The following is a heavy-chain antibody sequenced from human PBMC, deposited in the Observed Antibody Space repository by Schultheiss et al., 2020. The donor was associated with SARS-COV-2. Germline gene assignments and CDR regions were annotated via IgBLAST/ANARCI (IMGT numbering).Heavy chain of an antibody. CDR3: ARDLHPYDFLTGHYLNY. CDR1: GFTFSSYG. Sequence: GGSLRLSCAASGFTFSSYGMHWVRQAPGKGLEWVAVISYDGSNKYYADSVKGRFTISRDNSKNTLYLQMNSLRAEDTAVYYCARDLHPYDFLTGHYLNYWGQGTLVTVSS. CDR2: ISYDGSNK. V-gene: IGHV3-33*05. J-gene: IGHJ4*02. D-gene: IGHD3-9*01.